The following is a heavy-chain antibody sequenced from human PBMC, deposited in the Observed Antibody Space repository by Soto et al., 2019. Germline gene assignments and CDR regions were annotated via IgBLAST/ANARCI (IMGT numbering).Heavy chain of an antibody. D-gene: IGHD3-10*01. Sequence: PGGSLRLSCAASGFTFSSYAMSWVRQAPGKGLEWVSYISSSSSCTNYADSVKGRFTISRDNAKNSLYLQMNSLRAEDTAVYYCARVWFGEPYYFDYWGQGTLVTVSS. CDR1: GFTFSSYA. CDR3: ARVWFGEPYYFDY. CDR2: ISSSSSCT. J-gene: IGHJ4*02. V-gene: IGHV3-21*05.